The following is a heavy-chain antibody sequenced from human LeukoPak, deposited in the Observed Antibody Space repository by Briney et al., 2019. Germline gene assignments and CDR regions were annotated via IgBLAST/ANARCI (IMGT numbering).Heavy chain of an antibody. CDR1: GFTFSIYA. D-gene: IGHD2-15*01. CDR2: ITSSGDGT. Sequence: GGSLRLSCAASGFTFSIYAMSWVRQAPGKGLQWVSSITSSGDGTYYADSVKGRFTISRDNSENMLYLQMNSLRAEDTAVYYCAKGSFVVVAALGLDYWGQGTLVTVSS. J-gene: IGHJ4*02. CDR3: AKGSFVVVAALGLDY. V-gene: IGHV3-23*01.